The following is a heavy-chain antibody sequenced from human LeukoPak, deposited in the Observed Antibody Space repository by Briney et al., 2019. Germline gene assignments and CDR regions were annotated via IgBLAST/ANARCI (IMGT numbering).Heavy chain of an antibody. CDR1: GFTFSSYG. J-gene: IGHJ1*01. Sequence: GGSLRLSCAASGFTFSSYGMHWVRQAPGKGLEWVAFIRYDGSNKYYADSVKGRFTISRDSSKNTLYLQMNSLRAEDTAVYYCAKEPDYYDSSGDSGEYFQHWGQGTLVTVSS. V-gene: IGHV3-30*02. D-gene: IGHD3-22*01. CDR3: AKEPDYYDSSGDSGEYFQH. CDR2: IRYDGSNK.